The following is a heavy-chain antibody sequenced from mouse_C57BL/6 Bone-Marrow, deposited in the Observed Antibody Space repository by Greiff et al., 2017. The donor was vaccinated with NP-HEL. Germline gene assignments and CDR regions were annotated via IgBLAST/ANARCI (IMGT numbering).Heavy chain of an antibody. V-gene: IGHV5-15*01. CDR2: ISNLAYSI. CDR3: ARDSPWFAY. J-gene: IGHJ3*01. CDR1: GFTFSDYG. Sequence: EVKLQESGGGLVQPGGSLKLSCAASGFTFSDYGMAWVRQAPRKGPEWVAFISNLAYSIYYADTVTGRFTISRENAKNTLYLEMSSLRSEDTAMYYCARDSPWFAYWGQGTLVTVSA. D-gene: IGHD6-1*01.